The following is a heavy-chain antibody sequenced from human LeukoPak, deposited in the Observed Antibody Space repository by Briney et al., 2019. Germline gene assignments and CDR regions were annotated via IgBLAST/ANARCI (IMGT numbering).Heavy chain of an antibody. J-gene: IGHJ6*03. CDR2: ISAYNGNT. CDR3: ARDSGYDYGLLYYYYMDV. D-gene: IGHD5-12*01. CDR1: GYTFTSYG. V-gene: IGHV1-18*01. Sequence: ASVKVSCKASGYTFTSYGISWVRQAPGQGLEWMGWISAYNGNTNYAQKLQGRVTMTTDTSTSTAYMELRSLRSDDTAVYYCARDSGYDYGLLYYYYMDVWGKGTTVTVSS.